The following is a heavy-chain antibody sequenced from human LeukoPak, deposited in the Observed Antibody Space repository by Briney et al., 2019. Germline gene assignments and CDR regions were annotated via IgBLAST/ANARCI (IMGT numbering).Heavy chain of an antibody. CDR3: AKAAEEYYDYVWGSYRNDY. CDR2: IWYDGSNK. Sequence: GGSLRLSCAASGFTFSSYGMHWVRQAPGKGLEWVAVIWYDGSNKYYADSVKGRFTISRDNSKNTLYLQMNSLRAEDTAVYYCAKAAEEYYDYVWGSYRNDYRGQGTLVTVSS. D-gene: IGHD3-16*02. V-gene: IGHV3-33*06. CDR1: GFTFSSYG. J-gene: IGHJ4*02.